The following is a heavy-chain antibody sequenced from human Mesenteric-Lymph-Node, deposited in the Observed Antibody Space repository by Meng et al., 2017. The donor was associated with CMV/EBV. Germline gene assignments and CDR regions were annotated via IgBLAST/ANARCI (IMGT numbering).Heavy chain of an antibody. J-gene: IGHJ4*02. V-gene: IGHV4-38-2*02. CDR2: INHSGST. CDR3: ARGPYGSGSQADY. D-gene: IGHD3-10*01. Sequence: GSLRLSCTVSGFSISSGYYWSWIRQPPGKGLEWIGEINHSGSTNYNPSLKSRVTISVDTSKNQFSLKLSSVTAADTAVYYCARGPYGSGSQADYWGQGTLVTVSS. CDR1: GFSISSGYY.